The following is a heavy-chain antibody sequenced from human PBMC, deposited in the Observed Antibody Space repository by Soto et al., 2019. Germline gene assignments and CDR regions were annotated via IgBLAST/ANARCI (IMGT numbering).Heavy chain of an antibody. V-gene: IGHV3-33*01. D-gene: IGHD3-10*01. CDR2: IWYDGSNK. J-gene: IGHJ4*02. CDR3: AAGEPLNY. CDR1: GFTFSNYG. Sequence: GGSLRLSCAASGFTFSNYGMHWVRQAPGKGLEWVAIIWYDGSNKYYADSVKGRFTISRDNSKNTVYLQMNSLRGEDTAMYYCAAGEPLNYRGQGTLVTVSS.